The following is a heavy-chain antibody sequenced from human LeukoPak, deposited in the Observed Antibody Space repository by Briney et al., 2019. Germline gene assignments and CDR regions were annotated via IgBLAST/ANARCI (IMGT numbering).Heavy chain of an antibody. D-gene: IGHD4-17*01. CDR1: GFTFSSYS. Sequence: GGSLRLSCAASGFTFSSYSMNWVRQAPGKGLEWVSSISSSSSYIYYADSVKGRFTISRDNAKNSLYLQVNSLRAEDTAVYYCAKDSPSAPVTSVWGQGTLVTVSS. J-gene: IGHJ4*02. V-gene: IGHV3-21*04. CDR2: ISSSSSYI. CDR3: AKDSPSAPVTSV.